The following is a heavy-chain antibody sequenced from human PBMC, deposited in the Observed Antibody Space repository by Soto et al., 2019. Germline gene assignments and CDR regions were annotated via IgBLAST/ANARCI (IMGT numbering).Heavy chain of an antibody. J-gene: IGHJ5*02. CDR3: ARVYPSDTRYGYVGNNWFDP. D-gene: IGHD5-18*01. CDR1: GYTFTSYY. CDR2: INPSGGST. V-gene: IGHV1-46*03. Sequence: QVQLVQSGDEVKKPGASVKVSCKASGYTFTSYYMHWVRQAPGQGLEWMGIINPSGGSTSYAQKFQGRVTMTRDTSTSTVYMELSSLRSEDTAVYYCARVYPSDTRYGYVGNNWFDPWGQGTLVTVSS.